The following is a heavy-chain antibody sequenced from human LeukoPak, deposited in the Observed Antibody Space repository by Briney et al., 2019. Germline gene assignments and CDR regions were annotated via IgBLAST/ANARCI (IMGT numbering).Heavy chain of an antibody. Sequence: GGSLRLSCAASGFTVSSNYMSWVRQAPGEGLEWVSVIYSGGSTYYADSVKGRFTISRDNSKNTLYLQMNSLRAEDTAVYYCARALSGSYSWFDPWGQGTLVTVSS. CDR3: ARALSGSYSWFDP. V-gene: IGHV3-66*01. J-gene: IGHJ5*02. CDR2: IYSGGST. CDR1: GFTVSSNY. D-gene: IGHD1-26*01.